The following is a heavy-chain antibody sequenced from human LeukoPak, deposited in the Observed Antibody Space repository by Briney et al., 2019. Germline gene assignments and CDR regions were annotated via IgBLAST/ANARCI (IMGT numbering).Heavy chain of an antibody. J-gene: IGHJ4*02. Sequence: SVKASCKASGGTFSRSAMNWVRQVPGQGLEWVGGIIPIFGAADYAQKFQGRVTITTDESTNTAYMEVSTLTSEDTAVYYCARRGVFGAFDHWGQGTLVTVSS. CDR2: IIPIFGAA. D-gene: IGHD3-10*02. V-gene: IGHV1-69*05. CDR1: GGTFSRSA. CDR3: ARRGVFGAFDH.